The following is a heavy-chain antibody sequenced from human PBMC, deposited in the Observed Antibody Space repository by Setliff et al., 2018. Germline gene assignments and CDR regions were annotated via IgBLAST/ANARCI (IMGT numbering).Heavy chain of an antibody. D-gene: IGHD2-21*01. Sequence: RASVKVSCKTSGFRFTNFGFSWVRQAPGQGLEWMGWISPYSGETNNAQKFQDRLSVTADTSSKTIYMELRSLTSDDTAVYFCTTSRAPRVVLAADFDLWGQGTLVTVSS. J-gene: IGHJ4*02. V-gene: IGHV1-18*01. CDR1: GFRFTNFG. CDR2: ISPYSGET. CDR3: TTSRAPRVVLAADFDL.